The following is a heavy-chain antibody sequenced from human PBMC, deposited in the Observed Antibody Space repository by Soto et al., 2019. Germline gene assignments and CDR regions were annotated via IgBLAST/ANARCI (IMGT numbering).Heavy chain of an antibody. J-gene: IGHJ6*02. CDR2: IFSNDEK. CDR3: ARILFGWYYDSSGYVDV. D-gene: IGHD3-22*01. Sequence: SGPTLVNPTETLTLTCTVSGFSLSNARMGVSWIRQPPGKALEWLAHIFSNDEKSYSTSLKSRLTISKDTSKSQVVLTMTNMDPVDTATYYCARILFGWYYDSSGYVDVWGQGTTVTVSS. CDR1: GFSLSNARMG. V-gene: IGHV2-26*01.